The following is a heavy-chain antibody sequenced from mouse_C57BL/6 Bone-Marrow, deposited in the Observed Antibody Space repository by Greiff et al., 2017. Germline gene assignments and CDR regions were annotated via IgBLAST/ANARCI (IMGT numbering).Heavy chain of an antibody. CDR2: IWSGGST. D-gene: IGHD2-4*01. V-gene: IGHV2-2*01. CDR3: ARNGGLRAWFAY. J-gene: IGHJ3*01. CDR1: GFSLTSYG. Sequence: VQLQQSGPGLVQPSQSLSITCTVSGFSLTSYGVHWVRQSPGKGLEWLGVIWSGGSTDYNAAFISILSISKDNSKSQVFFKMNSLQADDTSIYYCARNGGLRAWFAYWGQGTLVTVSA.